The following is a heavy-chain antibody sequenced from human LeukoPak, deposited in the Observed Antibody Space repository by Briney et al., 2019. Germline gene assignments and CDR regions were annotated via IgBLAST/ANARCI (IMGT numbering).Heavy chain of an antibody. J-gene: IGHJ5*02. V-gene: IGHV4-61*02. CDR3: ARGDPVAGTDNWFDP. Sequence: SETLSLTCTVSGKSVSSSGYYWSWIRQPAGKTLEWIGRIYSSGNTKYNPSLKSRVTMSVDTSKNELSLKLSSVTAADTAVYYCARGDPVAGTDNWFDPWGQGIQVIVSS. CDR1: GKSVSSSGYY. D-gene: IGHD6-19*01. CDR2: IYSSGNT.